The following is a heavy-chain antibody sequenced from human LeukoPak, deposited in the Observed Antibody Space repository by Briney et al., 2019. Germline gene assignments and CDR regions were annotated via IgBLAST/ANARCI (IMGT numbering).Heavy chain of an antibody. J-gene: IGHJ4*02. V-gene: IGHV3-7*01. CDR1: GFTFSNYW. Sequence: GGSLRLSCAASGFTFSNYWMSWVRQAPGKGLEWVANIKQDGSEKYYVDPVTGRFTISRDNAKNSLYLQMNSLRDEDTAVYYCARENYYDSSGYGHFDYWGQGTLVTVSS. CDR2: IKQDGSEK. D-gene: IGHD3-22*01. CDR3: ARENYYDSSGYGHFDY.